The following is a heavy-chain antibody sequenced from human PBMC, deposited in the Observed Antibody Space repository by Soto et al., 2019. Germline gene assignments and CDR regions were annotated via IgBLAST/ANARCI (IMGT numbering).Heavy chain of an antibody. CDR3: ARDDAGFSGSHYIDYFNY. CDR2: INRSNGNT. CDR1: GGTFSSYA. J-gene: IGHJ4*02. Sequence: SVKVSCKASGGTFSSYAISWVRQAPGQGLEWMGGINRSNGNTNYSEQFQGRVTFTTDTSAGTVYMQLSSLTSEDTAVYYCARDDAGFSGSHYIDYFNYWGQGALVTVSS. V-gene: IGHV1-69*10. D-gene: IGHD1-26*01.